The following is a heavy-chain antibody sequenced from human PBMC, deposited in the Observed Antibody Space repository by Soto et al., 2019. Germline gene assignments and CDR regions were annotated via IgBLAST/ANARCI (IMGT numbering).Heavy chain of an antibody. J-gene: IGHJ4*02. CDR2: IYYSGST. CDR3: ARDRYDIPFFDY. V-gene: IGHV4-30-4*01. CDR1: CGSISSGDYY. D-gene: IGHD2-8*01. Sequence: SETLSLTCTVSCGSISSGDYYWSWIRQPPGKGLEWIGYIYYSGSTYYNPSLKSRVTISVDTSKNQFSLKLSSVTAADTAVYYCARDRYDIPFFDYWGQGTLVTVS.